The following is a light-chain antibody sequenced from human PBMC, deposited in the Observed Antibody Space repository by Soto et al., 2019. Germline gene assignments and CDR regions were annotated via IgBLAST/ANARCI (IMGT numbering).Light chain of an antibody. J-gene: IGKJ2*01. CDR2: GAS. Sequence: ALKMTQSPSSLSASVGARVTITCRASQDIRKDLAWYQQKPGKAPQILIYGASTLQTGVASRFSVSESATDCTLNIRSLQPEDAEAYDGLQDYNYPFTFGQGTKVDIK. CDR1: QDIRKD. V-gene: IGKV1-6*01. CDR3: LQDYNYPFT.